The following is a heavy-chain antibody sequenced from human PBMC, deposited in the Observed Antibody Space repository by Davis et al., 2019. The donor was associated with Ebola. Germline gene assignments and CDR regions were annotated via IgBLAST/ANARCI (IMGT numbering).Heavy chain of an antibody. CDR3: AKDTSNIWFDI. CDR1: GFIFRSYV. J-gene: IGHJ3*02. CDR2: FGTSGDT. D-gene: IGHD1-26*01. V-gene: IGHV3-23*01. Sequence: GGSLRLSCAASGFIFRSYVMSWVRQAPGKGLEWVSTFGTSGDTYYAASVKSRFTISRDNSKNTLYLQMNGLRVDDTAIYYCAKDTSNIWFDIWGQGTMVTVS.